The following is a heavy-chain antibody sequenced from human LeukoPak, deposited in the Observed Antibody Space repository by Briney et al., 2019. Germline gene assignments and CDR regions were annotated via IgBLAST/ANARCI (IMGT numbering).Heavy chain of an antibody. Sequence: GGSLRLSCSGSGFTFRRHNMHWVRQAPGKGLEYVSAISYNGDSTYYVDSEKGRFTISRDNSKNTLDLQMSSLRPEDTAVYYCVSDRETQEQIWGPGTLVTVSS. CDR2: ISYNGDST. V-gene: IGHV3-64D*09. CDR1: GFTFRRHN. CDR3: VSDRETQEQI. J-gene: IGHJ3*02. D-gene: IGHD1-26*01.